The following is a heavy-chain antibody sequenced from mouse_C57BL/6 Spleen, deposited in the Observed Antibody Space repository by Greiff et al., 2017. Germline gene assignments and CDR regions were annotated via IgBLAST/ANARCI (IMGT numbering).Heavy chain of an antibody. D-gene: IGHD2-2*01. CDR2: INPNNGGT. CDR3: TRWYGYPYAMDY. CDR1: GYTFTDYN. Sequence: EVQLQESGPELVKPGASVKIPCKASGYTFTDYNMDWVKQSHGKSLEWIGDINPNNGGTIYNQKFKGKATLTVDKSSSTAYMELRSLTSEDTAVYYYTRWYGYPYAMDYWGQGTSVTVSS. V-gene: IGHV1-18*01. J-gene: IGHJ4*01.